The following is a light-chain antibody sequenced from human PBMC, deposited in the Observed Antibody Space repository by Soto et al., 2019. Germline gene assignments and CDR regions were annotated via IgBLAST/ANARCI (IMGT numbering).Light chain of an antibody. J-gene: IGLJ3*02. CDR3: QSYDTSSLWV. CDR2: ENN. V-gene: IGLV6-57*03. Sequence: LTQPHSVSESPGKTVTISCTRSSGSIASNYVQWYQQRPGSAPTPVIYENNQRPSGVPDRFSGSIDSSSNSASLTISGLKTEDEADYYCQSYDTSSLWVFGGGTKVTVL. CDR1: SGSIASNY.